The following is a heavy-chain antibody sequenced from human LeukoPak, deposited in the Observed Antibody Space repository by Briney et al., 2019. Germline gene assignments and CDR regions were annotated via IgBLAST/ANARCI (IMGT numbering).Heavy chain of an antibody. V-gene: IGHV3-23*01. CDR1: GFTFSSYS. Sequence: GGSLRLSCAASGFTFSSYSMNWVRQAPGKGLEWVSSIKGGGGDPFYADSVKGRFTISRDNSKNTLFLQLDSLRAEDSAVYYCAKGGHDFNPFYWWGQGTLVTVSS. CDR3: AKGGHDFNPFYW. D-gene: IGHD2-21*02. J-gene: IGHJ4*02. CDR2: IKGGGGDP.